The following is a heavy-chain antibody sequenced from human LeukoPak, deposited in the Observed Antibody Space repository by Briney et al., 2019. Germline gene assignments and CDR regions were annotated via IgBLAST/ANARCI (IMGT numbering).Heavy chain of an antibody. CDR2: INPNSGGT. Sequence: ASVKVSCKASGYTFTGYYMHWVRQAPGQGLERMGWINPNSGGTNYAQKFQGRVTMTRDTSISTAYMELSRLRSDDTAVYYCARDSWELPFFDYWGQGTLVTVSS. CDR3: ARDSWELPFFDY. D-gene: IGHD1-26*01. CDR1: GYTFTGYY. J-gene: IGHJ4*02. V-gene: IGHV1-2*02.